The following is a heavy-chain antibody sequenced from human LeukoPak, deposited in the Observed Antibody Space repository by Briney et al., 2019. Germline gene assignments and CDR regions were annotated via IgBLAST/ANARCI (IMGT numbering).Heavy chain of an antibody. J-gene: IGHJ3*02. CDR3: AREALWLVQVDAFDI. CDR2: INHSGST. CDR1: GGSFSGYY. V-gene: IGHV4-34*01. Sequence: PSETLSLTCAVYGGSFSGYYWSWIRQPPGKGLEWIGEINHSGSTNYNPSLKSRVTISVDTSKNQFSLKLSSVTAADTAVYYCAREALWLVQVDAFDIWGQGTMVTVSS. D-gene: IGHD6-19*01.